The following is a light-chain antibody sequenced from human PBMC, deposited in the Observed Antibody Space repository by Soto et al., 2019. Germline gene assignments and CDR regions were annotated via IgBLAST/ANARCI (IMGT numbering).Light chain of an antibody. J-gene: IGKJ2*01. CDR3: QQYNSYSHH. CDR1: QSISSW. CDR2: DAS. V-gene: IGKV1-5*01. Sequence: DIQMTQSPSTLSASVGDRVTITCRASQSISSWLAWYQPKPGKATKLLIYDASSLESGVPSRFSGSGSGTEFTLTFSSLQPDDFATYYGQQYNSYSHHFGQGTKLEIK.